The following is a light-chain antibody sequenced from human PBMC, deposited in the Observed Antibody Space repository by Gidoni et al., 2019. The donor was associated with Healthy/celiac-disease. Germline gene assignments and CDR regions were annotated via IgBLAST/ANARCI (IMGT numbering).Light chain of an antibody. CDR3: QQYNNWQT. CDR2: GAS. V-gene: IGKV3-15*01. CDR1: QSVSSN. Sequence: IVMTQSPATLSVSPGERATLSCRTSQSVSSNLAWYQQKPGQAPRLLIYGASTRATGIPARFSGSGSGTEFTLTISSLQSEDFAVYCCQQYNNWQTFGQGTKVEIK. J-gene: IGKJ1*01.